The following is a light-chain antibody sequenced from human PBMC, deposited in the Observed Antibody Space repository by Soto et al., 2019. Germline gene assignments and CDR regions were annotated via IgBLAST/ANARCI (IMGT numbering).Light chain of an antibody. V-gene: IGKV3-20*01. CDR3: QQYGSSPSPKYT. Sequence: EIVLTQSPGTLSLSPGERATLSCRASQSVSSSYLAWYQQKPGQAPRLLIYGASSRATAIPDRFSGSGSGTDFTLTISRLAPEDFAVYYCQQYGSSPSPKYTFGLGTKLEIK. J-gene: IGKJ2*01. CDR1: QSVSSSY. CDR2: GAS.